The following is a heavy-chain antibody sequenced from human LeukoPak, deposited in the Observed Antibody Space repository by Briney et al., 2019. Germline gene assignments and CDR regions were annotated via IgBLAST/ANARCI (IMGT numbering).Heavy chain of an antibody. V-gene: IGHV4-59*01. D-gene: IGHD6-19*01. J-gene: IGHJ4*02. CDR2: IYYSGST. CDR1: GGSISSYY. Sequence: SGTLSLTCPVSGGSISSYYWSWIRQPPGKGLEWIGYIYYSGSTNYNPSLKSRVTISVDTSKNQFSLKLSSVTAADTAVYYCARLPAVAPDYWGQGTLVTVSS. CDR3: ARLPAVAPDY.